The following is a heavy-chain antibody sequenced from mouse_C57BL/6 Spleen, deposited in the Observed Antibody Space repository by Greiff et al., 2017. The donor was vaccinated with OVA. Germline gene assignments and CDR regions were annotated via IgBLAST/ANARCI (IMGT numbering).Heavy chain of an antibody. CDR3: ARSTTVVATEYFDV. D-gene: IGHD1-1*01. CDR2: IYPRSGNT. Sequence: VQGVESGAELARPGASVKLSCKASGYTFTSYGISWVKQRTGQGLEWIGEIYPRSGNTYYNEKFKGKATLTADKSSSTAYMELRSLTSEDSAVYFCARSTTVVATEYFDVWGTGTMVTVSS. V-gene: IGHV1-81*01. CDR1: GYTFTSYG. J-gene: IGHJ1*03.